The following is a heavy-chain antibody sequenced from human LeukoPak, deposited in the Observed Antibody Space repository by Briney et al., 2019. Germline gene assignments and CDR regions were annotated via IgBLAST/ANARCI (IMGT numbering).Heavy chain of an antibody. D-gene: IGHD2-2*01. CDR3: ARGLGGYCSSTGCHGPWFDP. CDR1: GYTFTSYD. Sequence: GASVKVSCKASGYTFTSYDINWVRQATGQGLEWMGWMNPNSGNTGYAQKFQGRVTMTRNTSISTAYMELSSLRSEDTAVYYCARGLGGYCSSTGCHGPWFDPWGQGTLVTVSS. J-gene: IGHJ5*02. V-gene: IGHV1-8*01. CDR2: MNPNSGNT.